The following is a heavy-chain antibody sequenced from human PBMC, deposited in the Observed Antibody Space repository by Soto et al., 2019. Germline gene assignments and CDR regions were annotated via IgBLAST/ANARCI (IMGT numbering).Heavy chain of an antibody. CDR2: ISYDGNNR. Sequence: QVQLVESGGGVVQPGGSLRLSCAASGFTFSNYGMHWVRQAPGKGLEWVAVISYDGNNRYYGDSVKGRFTISRDNSKNTLYLQMNSLRAEDTAVYYCARVEVVPAAPFDYWGQGTLVTVSS. CDR1: GFTFSNYG. D-gene: IGHD2-2*01. J-gene: IGHJ4*02. CDR3: ARVEVVPAAPFDY. V-gene: IGHV3-30*03.